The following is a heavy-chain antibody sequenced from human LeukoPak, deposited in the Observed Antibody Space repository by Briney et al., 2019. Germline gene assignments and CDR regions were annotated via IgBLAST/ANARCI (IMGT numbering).Heavy chain of an antibody. CDR3: ARDGAPGYCSGGSCYSFDY. CDR2: INAGNGNT. J-gene: IGHJ4*02. CDR1: GYTFTSYA. V-gene: IGHV1-3*01. Sequence: ASVKVFCKASGYTFTSYAMHWVRQAPGQRLEWMGWINAGNGNTKYSQKFQGRVTITRDTSASTAYMELSSLRSEDTAVYYCARDGAPGYCSGGSCYSFDYWGQGTLVTVSS. D-gene: IGHD2-15*01.